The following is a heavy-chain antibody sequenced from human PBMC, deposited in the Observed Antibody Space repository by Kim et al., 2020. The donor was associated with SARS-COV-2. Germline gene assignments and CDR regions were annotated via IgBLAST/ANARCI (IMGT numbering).Heavy chain of an antibody. CDR1: EFTFSDHY. J-gene: IGHJ1*01. CDR2: IRNKVSRYTT. Sequence: GGSLRLSCAVSEFTFSDHYMDWVRQAPGKGLEWVGRIRNKVSRYTTEYAASVKGRFTISRDDSKNSVYLQMNSLKTEDTAFYYCTRVFGSYYDTSNGYWRGVGIHWRQGTLLPVSS. D-gene: IGHD3-9*01. CDR3: TRVFGSYYDTSNGYWRGVGIH. V-gene: IGHV3-72*01.